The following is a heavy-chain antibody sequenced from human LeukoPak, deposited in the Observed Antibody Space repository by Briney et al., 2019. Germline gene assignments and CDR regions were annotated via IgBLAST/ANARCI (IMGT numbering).Heavy chain of an antibody. D-gene: IGHD4-23*01. CDR3: VKDPFYGGNPLYYFDY. CDR2: VTGDGGRT. CDR1: GFTFSSYA. Sequence: GGSLRLSCSASGFTFSSYAMHWVRQAPGKGLECVSAVTGDGGRTYYADSVKGRFTISRDNSKNTLYLQMNSLRAEDTAVYYCVKDPFYGGNPLYYFDYWGQGTLVTVSS. J-gene: IGHJ4*02. V-gene: IGHV3-64D*06.